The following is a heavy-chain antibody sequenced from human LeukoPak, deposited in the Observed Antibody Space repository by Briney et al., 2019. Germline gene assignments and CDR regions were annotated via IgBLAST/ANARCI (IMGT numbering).Heavy chain of an antibody. Sequence: GGSLRLSCAASGFTFNSHWMHWVRQAPGKGLVWVSLINNDGSNSNYEDSVKGRFTISRDNAKNTVYLQMNSLKAEATAVYYCARDGLSTTPLDFWGQGTLVTVSS. CDR2: INNDGSNS. CDR3: ARDGLSTTPLDF. V-gene: IGHV3-74*01. CDR1: GFTFNSHW. J-gene: IGHJ4*02. D-gene: IGHD1-26*01.